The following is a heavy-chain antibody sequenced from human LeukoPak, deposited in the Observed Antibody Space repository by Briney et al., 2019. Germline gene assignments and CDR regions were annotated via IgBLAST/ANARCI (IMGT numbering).Heavy chain of an antibody. CDR3: PRDYIVQHAFDI. J-gene: IGHJ3*02. CDR1: GGSISSHY. D-gene: IGHD2-15*01. V-gene: IGHV4-59*11. CDR2: IYYSGST. Sequence: SETLSLTCTVSGGSISSHYWSWIRQPPGKGLEWIGYIYYSGSTNYNPSLKSRVTISVDTSKNQFSLKLSSVTAADTAVYYCPRDYIVQHAFDIWGQGTMVTVSS.